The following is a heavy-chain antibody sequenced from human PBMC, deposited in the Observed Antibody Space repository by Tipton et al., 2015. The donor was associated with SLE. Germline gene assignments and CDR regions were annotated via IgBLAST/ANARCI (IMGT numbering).Heavy chain of an antibody. CDR2: INHSGGT. V-gene: IGHV4-34*01. D-gene: IGHD2-15*01. CDR3: ARGGCSGGSCLDY. CDR1: GGSFSGYF. Sequence: TLSLTCAVNGGSFSGYFWTWIRQPPGKGLEWIGEINHSGGTNYNPSLKSRVTISIDTSKNQFSLKLSSVTAADTAVYYCARGGCSGGSCLDYWGQGTLVTVSS. J-gene: IGHJ4*02.